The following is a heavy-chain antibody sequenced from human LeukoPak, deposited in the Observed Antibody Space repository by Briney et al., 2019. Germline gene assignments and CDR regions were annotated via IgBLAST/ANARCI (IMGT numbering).Heavy chain of an antibody. J-gene: IGHJ6*02. V-gene: IGHV4-59*01. D-gene: IGHD5-18*01. CDR1: GGSINSYY. CDR2: FYYIQST. CDR3: ARTSVDTSMVRGEYYYYYYGMDV. Sequence: SETLSLTCTVSGGSINSYYWSWIRQPPGKGLEWIGSFYYIQSTNYNPSLKSRVTISVDTSKNQLSLKLSSVTAADTAVYYCARTSVDTSMVRGEYYYYYYGMDVWGQGTTVTASS.